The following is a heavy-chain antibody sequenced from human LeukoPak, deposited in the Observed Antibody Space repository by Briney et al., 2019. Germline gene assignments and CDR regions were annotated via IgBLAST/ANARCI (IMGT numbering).Heavy chain of an antibody. D-gene: IGHD3-22*01. CDR3: AASFNYYDSSGYPSFDY. Sequence: GASVKVSCKASGFTFTSSAMQWVRQARGQRLERIGWIVVGSGNTNYAQKFQERVTITRDMSTSTAYMELSSLRSEDTAVYYCAASFNYYDSSGYPSFDYWGQGTLVTVSS. CDR1: GFTFTSSA. CDR2: IVVGSGNT. V-gene: IGHV1-58*02. J-gene: IGHJ4*02.